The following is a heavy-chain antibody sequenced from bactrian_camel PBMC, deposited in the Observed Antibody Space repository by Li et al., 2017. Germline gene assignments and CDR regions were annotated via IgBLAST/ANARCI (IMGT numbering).Heavy chain of an antibody. D-gene: IGHD3*01. J-gene: IGHJ4*01. CDR2: IDSDGSNT. V-gene: IGHV3-2*01. CDR1: VFTFSSYH. Sequence: QLVESGGGSVQPGGSLRLSCAASVFTFSSYHMTWVRQAPWKGLEWVSSIDSDGSNTVYADSVKGRFTISRDNAKNTLYLQMNSLKPEDTAMYYCAAERIRAVGVGTDVLARLSAGFNYLGQGTQVTVS.